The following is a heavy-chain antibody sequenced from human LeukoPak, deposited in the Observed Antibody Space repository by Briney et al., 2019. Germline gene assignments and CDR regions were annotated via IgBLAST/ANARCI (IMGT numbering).Heavy chain of an antibody. CDR3: ARGMEGDYYYGMDV. Sequence: PGGSLRLSCAASGFTFDDYGMSWVRHAPGKGLEWVSGINWNGGSTGYADSVKGRFTISRDNAKNSLYLQMNSLRAEDTALYHCARGMEGDYYYGMDVWGQGTTVTVSS. CDR1: GFTFDDYG. CDR2: INWNGGST. V-gene: IGHV3-20*01. J-gene: IGHJ6*02. D-gene: IGHD3-16*01.